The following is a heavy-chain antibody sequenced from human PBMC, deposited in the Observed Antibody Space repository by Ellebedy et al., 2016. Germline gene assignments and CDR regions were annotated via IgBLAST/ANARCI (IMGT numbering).Heavy chain of an antibody. Sequence: SVKVSCXSSGGTFTTSAFSWVRQAPGQGLEWVGGVIPIYSTTNYAQKFQARITITADVSTRTVYMEMNRLRSEDTAIYSCARMKGVWGSLRQSVDFWGQGTLVTVSS. D-gene: IGHD3-16*01. V-gene: IGHV1-69*13. CDR1: GGTFTTSA. CDR2: VIPIYSTT. CDR3: ARMKGVWGSLRQSVDF. J-gene: IGHJ4*02.